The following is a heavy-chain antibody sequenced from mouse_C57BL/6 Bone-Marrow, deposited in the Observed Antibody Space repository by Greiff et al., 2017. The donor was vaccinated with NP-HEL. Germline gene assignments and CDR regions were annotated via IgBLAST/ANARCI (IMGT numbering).Heavy chain of an antibody. J-gene: IGHJ2*01. CDR3: ARPRGHY. D-gene: IGHD3-3*01. CDR1: GFTFSSYG. Sequence: EVQVVESGGDLVKPGGSLKLSCAASGFTFSSYGMSWVRQTPDKRLEWVATISSGGSYTYYPDSVKGRFTISRDNAKNTLYLQMSSLKSEDTARYYCARPRGHYWGQGTTLTVSS. V-gene: IGHV5-6*01. CDR2: ISSGGSYT.